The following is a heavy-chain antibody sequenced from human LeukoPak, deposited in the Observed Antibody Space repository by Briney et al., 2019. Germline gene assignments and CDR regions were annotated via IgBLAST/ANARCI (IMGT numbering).Heavy chain of an antibody. CDR2: INPNSGGT. CDR1: GYTFTGYY. Sequence: ASVKVSCKASGYTFTGYYMHWVRQAPGQGLEWMGWINPNSGGTNYAQKFQGRVTMTRDTSVSTAYMELSRLRSDDTAVYYCARAPRVRGVKGGDWFDPWGQGTLVTVSS. J-gene: IGHJ5*02. D-gene: IGHD3-10*01. CDR3: ARAPRVRGVKGGDWFDP. V-gene: IGHV1-2*02.